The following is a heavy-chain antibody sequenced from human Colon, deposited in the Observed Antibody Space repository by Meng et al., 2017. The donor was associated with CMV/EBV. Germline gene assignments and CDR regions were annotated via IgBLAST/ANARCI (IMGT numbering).Heavy chain of an antibody. CDR1: GFTFSDYW. D-gene: IGHD2-15*01. CDR3: AKDPIAHAGSYFDS. J-gene: IGHJ4*02. CDR2: IKEDESEK. Sequence: GESLKISCAASGFTFSDYWMTWVRQAPGKGLEWVANIKEDESEKYYVDSVKGRFTISRDKSKNTLYLEMNSLRADDTALYFCAKDPIAHAGSYFDSWGQGTLVTV. V-gene: IGHV3-7*03.